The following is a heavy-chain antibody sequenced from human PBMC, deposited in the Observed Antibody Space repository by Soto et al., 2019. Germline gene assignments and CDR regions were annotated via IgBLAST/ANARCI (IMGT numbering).Heavy chain of an antibody. CDR1: GYTFTGYY. Sequence: ASVKVSCKASGYTFTGYYMHWVRQAPGQGLEWMGIINPSGGSTSYAQKFQGRVTMTRDTSTSTVYMELSSLRSEDTAVYYCARSKGSYGSGSYYNNWFDPWGQGTLVTVSS. J-gene: IGHJ5*02. CDR3: ARSKGSYGSGSYYNNWFDP. D-gene: IGHD3-10*01. CDR2: INPSGGST. V-gene: IGHV1-46*03.